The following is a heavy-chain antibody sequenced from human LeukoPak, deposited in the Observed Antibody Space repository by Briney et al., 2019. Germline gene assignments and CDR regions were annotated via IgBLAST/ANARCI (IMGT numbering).Heavy chain of an antibody. CDR3: ATVPTYYYGWGPHFDC. Sequence: GASVKASCKVSGYTHTELSMHSVRQAPGNRLEWMGGFDPEDGETIYEQKFQGKVTMTEDTYTDTAYMELSSLRSEDTAVYYCATVPTYYYGWGPHFDCWGQGTLVTVSS. CDR2: FDPEDGET. CDR1: GYTHTELS. D-gene: IGHD3-10*01. V-gene: IGHV1-24*01. J-gene: IGHJ4*02.